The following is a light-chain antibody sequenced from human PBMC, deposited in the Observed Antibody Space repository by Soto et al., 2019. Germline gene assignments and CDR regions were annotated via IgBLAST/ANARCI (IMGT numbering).Light chain of an antibody. V-gene: IGKV3-15*01. J-gene: IGKJ5*01. CDR1: QSISSH. CDR3: QQYHEWPMT. CDR2: DSS. Sequence: EIVMTQSPATLYVSPGGRVTLSCRASQSISSHLGWYQQRPGRTPSLLIYDSSSRVTDIPARFSGSGSGTEFTLTISSLQSEDFAVYYCQQYHEWPMTFGQGTRLEIK.